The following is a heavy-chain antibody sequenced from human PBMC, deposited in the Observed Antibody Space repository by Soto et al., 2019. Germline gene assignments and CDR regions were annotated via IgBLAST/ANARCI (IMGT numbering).Heavy chain of an antibody. V-gene: IGHV1-2*04. CDR3: ARAGGYSGYNAY. CDR2: INPNSGGT. J-gene: IGHJ4*02. D-gene: IGHD5-12*01. CDR1: GYTFTSYG. Sequence: GASVKVSCKASGYTFTSYGISWVRQAPGQGLEWTGWINPNSGGTNYAQKFQGWVAMTRDTSISTAYMELSRLRSDDTAVYYCARAGGYSGYNAYWGQGTLVTVSS.